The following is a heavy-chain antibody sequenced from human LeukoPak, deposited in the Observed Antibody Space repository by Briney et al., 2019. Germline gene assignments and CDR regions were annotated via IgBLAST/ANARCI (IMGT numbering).Heavy chain of an antibody. CDR2: INHSGST. CDR3: ARLRYFNWFDP. V-gene: IGHV4-34*01. D-gene: IGHD3-9*01. CDR1: GGSFSGYY. J-gene: IGHJ5*02. Sequence: PSETLSLTCAVYGGSFSGYYWSWIRQPPGKGLEWIGEINHSGSTNYNPSLKSRVTISVDTSKNQFSLKLSSVTAADTAVYYCARLRYFNWFDPWGQGTLVTVSS.